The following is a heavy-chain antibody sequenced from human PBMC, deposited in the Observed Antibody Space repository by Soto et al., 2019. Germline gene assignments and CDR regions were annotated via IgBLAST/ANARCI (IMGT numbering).Heavy chain of an antibody. CDR1: GYSFTYFW. Sequence: GESLKISCQGSGYSFTYFWISWVRQMPGKGLERMGRIDPGDSNTIYSPSFQGHVTISVDKSSSTSYLQWGSLKASDTTIYYCAKQGGYYYYGMDAWGQGTTVTVSS. CDR3: AKQGGYYYYGMDA. V-gene: IGHV5-10-1*01. D-gene: IGHD3-16*01. J-gene: IGHJ6*02. CDR2: IDPGDSNT.